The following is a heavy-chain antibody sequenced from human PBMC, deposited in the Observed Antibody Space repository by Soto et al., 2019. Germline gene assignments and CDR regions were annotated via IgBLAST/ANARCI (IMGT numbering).Heavy chain of an antibody. CDR1: GFSFSSYS. J-gene: IGHJ3*02. D-gene: IGHD6-25*01. CDR2: ISSSSSAI. V-gene: IGHV3-21*06. CDR3: ASSVRVGI. Sequence: PGGSLRLSCAASGFSFSSYSMNWVRQAPGKGLEWVASISSSSSAIFYGDSVKGRFTISRDNAKNSLYLQMNSLRAEDTAVYFCASSVRVGIWGQGTMVTVSS.